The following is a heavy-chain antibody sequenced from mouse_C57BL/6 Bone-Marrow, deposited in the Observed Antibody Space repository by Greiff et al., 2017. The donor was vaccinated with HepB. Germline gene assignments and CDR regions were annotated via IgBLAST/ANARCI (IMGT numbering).Heavy chain of an antibody. CDR2: IYPGDGDT. CDR1: GYAFSSSW. D-gene: IGHD2-3*01. Sequence: QVQLQQSGPELVKPGASVKISCKASGYAFSSSWMNWVKQRPGKGLEWIGRIYPGDGDTNYNGKFKDKATLTADKSSSTAYMQLSSLTSEDSAVYFCARDLYYDPYYFDYWGQGTTLTVSS. J-gene: IGHJ2*01. CDR3: ARDLYYDPYYFDY. V-gene: IGHV1-82*01.